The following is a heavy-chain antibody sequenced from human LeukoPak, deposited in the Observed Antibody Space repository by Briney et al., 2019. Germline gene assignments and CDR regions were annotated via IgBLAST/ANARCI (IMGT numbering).Heavy chain of an antibody. D-gene: IGHD4-17*01. CDR2: IIPIFGTA. Sequence: ASVKVSCKASGGTFSSYAISWVRQAPGQGLEWMGGIIPIFGTANYAQKFQGRVTITADESTSTAYMELSSLRSEDTAVYYCARSDTVTTMYYFDYWGQGTLVTVSS. V-gene: IGHV1-69*13. CDR3: ARSDTVTTMYYFDY. J-gene: IGHJ4*02. CDR1: GGTFSSYA.